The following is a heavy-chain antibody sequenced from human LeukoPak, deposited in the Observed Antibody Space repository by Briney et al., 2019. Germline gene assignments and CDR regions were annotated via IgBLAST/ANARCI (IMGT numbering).Heavy chain of an antibody. D-gene: IGHD6-13*01. CDR2: IIPIFGTA. V-gene: IGHV1-69*05. CDR1: GGTFSSYA. J-gene: IGHJ4*02. Sequence: SVKVSCKASGGTFSSYAISWVRQAPGQGLEWMGGIIPIFGTANYAQKFQGRVTITRDTSTSTVYMELSSLRSEDTAVYYCARDREEYSSSWYYFDYWGQGTLVTVSS. CDR3: ARDREEYSSSWYYFDY.